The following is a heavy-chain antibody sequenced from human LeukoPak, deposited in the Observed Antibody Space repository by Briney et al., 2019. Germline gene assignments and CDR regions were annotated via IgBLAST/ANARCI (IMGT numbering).Heavy chain of an antibody. CDR1: GFTFSSYA. CDR2: VTGSGEGT. V-gene: IGHV3-23*01. CDR3: AKDQDVVVLLGIIAYDAFDI. Sequence: GGSLRLSCAASGFTFSSYAMTWVRQAPGKGLEWVSAVTGSGEGTYYADSVKGRFTLSRDNSKNTLYLQMSSLRAEDTAVYYCAKDQDVVVLLGIIAYDAFDIWGQGTMVTVSS. J-gene: IGHJ3*02. D-gene: IGHD2-2*01.